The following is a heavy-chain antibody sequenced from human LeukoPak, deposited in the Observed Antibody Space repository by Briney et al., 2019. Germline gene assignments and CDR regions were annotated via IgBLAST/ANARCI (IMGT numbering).Heavy chain of an antibody. D-gene: IGHD3-9*01. J-gene: IGHJ6*03. CDR1: GYSISSDY. Sequence: PSETLSLTCTVSGYSISSDYWGWIRQPPGKGLEWVGSFYHDGSTYYNPSLKSRVTISVDTSKNQFSLKLSSVTAADTAVYYCARTAILTGYYISGSYYYMDVWGKGTTVTISS. V-gene: IGHV4-38-2*02. CDR2: FYHDGST. CDR3: ARTAILTGYYISGSYYYMDV.